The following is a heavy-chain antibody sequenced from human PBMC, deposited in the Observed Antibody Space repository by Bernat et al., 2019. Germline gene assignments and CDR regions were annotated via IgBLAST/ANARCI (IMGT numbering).Heavy chain of an antibody. Sequence: QVQLVESGGGLVKPGGSLRLSCAASGFTFSDYYMSWIRQAPGKGLDWVSYISISSSYTNYAESVKGRFTISRDNAKNSLYLQMNSLRAEDTAVYYCARGTSTSAPYMDVWGKGTTVTVSS. CDR1: GFTFSDYY. CDR2: ISISSSYT. V-gene: IGHV3-11*05. J-gene: IGHJ6*03. CDR3: ARGTSTSAPYMDV.